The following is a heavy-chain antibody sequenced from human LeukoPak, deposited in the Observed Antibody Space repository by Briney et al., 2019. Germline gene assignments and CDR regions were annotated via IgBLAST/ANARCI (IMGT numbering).Heavy chain of an antibody. J-gene: IGHJ2*01. CDR3: TRGRPIDL. CDR1: GYTFTTYG. Sequence: GASVKVSCKASGYTFTTYGVTWVRQAPGQGIEWMGWISGYRGNTKYAQKFQGRVTMTTDTSTSTAYMELRSLRSDDTAVYYCTRGRPIDLWGSGTLVIVSS. V-gene: IGHV1-18*01. D-gene: IGHD6-6*01. CDR2: ISGYRGNT.